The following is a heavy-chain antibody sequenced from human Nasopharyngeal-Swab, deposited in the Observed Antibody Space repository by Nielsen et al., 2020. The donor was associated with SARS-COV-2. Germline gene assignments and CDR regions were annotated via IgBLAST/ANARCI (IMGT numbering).Heavy chain of an antibody. D-gene: IGHD3-3*01. V-gene: IGHV4-34*01. CDR3: ARGLVMGIFGVVISSKYFDC. J-gene: IGHJ4*02. CDR2: INHSGST. Sequence: WIRQPPGKGLEWIGEINHSGSTNYNPSLKSRVTISVDTSKNQFSLKLSSVTAADTAVYYCARGLVMGIFGVVISSKYFDCWGQGTLVTVSS.